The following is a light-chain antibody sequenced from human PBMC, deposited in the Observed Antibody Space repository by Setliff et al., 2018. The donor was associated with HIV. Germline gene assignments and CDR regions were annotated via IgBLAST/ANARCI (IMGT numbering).Light chain of an antibody. CDR1: TSDIGGYNY. V-gene: IGLV2-14*03. J-gene: IGLJ2*01. CDR3: SSYADGDANVL. Sequence: QSALPQPASVPGSPGQSITISCTGTTSDIGGYNYVSWYQQHAGEAPKIIMYDVNHRPSGVSNRFSASKSGNTASLTISGLQAEDEADYYCSSYADGDANVLFGGGTKGTVL. CDR2: DVN.